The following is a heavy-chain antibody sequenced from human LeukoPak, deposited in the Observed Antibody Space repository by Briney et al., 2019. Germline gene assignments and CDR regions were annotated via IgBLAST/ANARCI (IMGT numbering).Heavy chain of an antibody. D-gene: IGHD3-10*01. Sequence: SVKVSCKASGGTFSSYAISWVRQAPGQGLEWMGGIIPIFGTANYAQKFQGRVTITTDESTSTAYMELSSLRSEDTAVYYCARDGYYGSGSDNNYYHYYYMDVWGKGTTVTVSS. V-gene: IGHV1-69*05. CDR2: IIPIFGTA. J-gene: IGHJ6*03. CDR3: ARDGYYGSGSDNNYYHYYYMDV. CDR1: GGTFSSYA.